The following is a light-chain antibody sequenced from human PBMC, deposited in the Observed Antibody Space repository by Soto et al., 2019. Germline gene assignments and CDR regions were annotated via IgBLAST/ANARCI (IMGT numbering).Light chain of an antibody. J-gene: IGKJ1*01. CDR3: QQYGSSPVT. CDR1: QSVASNY. V-gene: IGKV3-20*01. CDR2: GAS. Sequence: IVLTQSPGTLSLSPGERATLSCRASQSVASNYLAWYQQKPGQAPRLLIYGASSRATGIPARFSGSGSGTDFTLTISRLDPEDFAVYYCQQYGSSPVTFGQGTEVEIK.